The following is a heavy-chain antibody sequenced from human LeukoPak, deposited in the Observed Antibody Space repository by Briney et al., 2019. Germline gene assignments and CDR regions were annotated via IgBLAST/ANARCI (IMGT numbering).Heavy chain of an antibody. J-gene: IGHJ4*02. CDR3: AKDPRELWFGEDY. Sequence: GGSLRLSCAASGFTFSSYAMHWVRQAPGKGLEWVAVISYDGSNKYYADSVKGRFTISRDKSKNTLYLQMNSLRAEDTTVYYCAKDPRELWFGEDYWGQGTLVTVSS. D-gene: IGHD3-10*01. CDR1: GFTFSSYA. CDR2: ISYDGSNK. V-gene: IGHV3-30-3*01.